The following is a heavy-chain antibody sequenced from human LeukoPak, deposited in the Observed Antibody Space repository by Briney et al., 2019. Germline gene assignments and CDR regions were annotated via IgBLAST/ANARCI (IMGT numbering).Heavy chain of an antibody. Sequence: NPSETLSLTCTVSGGSFSGYYWSWIRQPPGEGLQWIGFIYTSGSPSYNPSLKSRVTISIDTSKNQFSLKLSSVTAADTAVYYCARQATSASYSYDYWGRGTLVTVSS. J-gene: IGHJ4*02. CDR3: ARQATSASYSYDY. D-gene: IGHD1-26*01. CDR2: IYTSGSP. CDR1: GGSFSGYY. V-gene: IGHV4-4*09.